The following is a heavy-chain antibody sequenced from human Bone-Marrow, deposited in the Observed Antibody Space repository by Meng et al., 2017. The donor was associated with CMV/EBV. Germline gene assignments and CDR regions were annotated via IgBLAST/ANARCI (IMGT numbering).Heavy chain of an antibody. CDR3: AHTPITMVRGVD. CDR2: IYWDDDK. D-gene: IGHD3-10*01. V-gene: IGHV2-5*02. CDR1: VFSLSTSGVG. Sequence: TLQDAVRTLLKPQQTRTLPCPFSVFSLSTSGVGVGWIRQPPGKALEWLALIYWDDDKRYSPSLKSRLTITKDTSKNQVVLTMTNMDPVDTATYYCAHTPITMVRGVDWGQGTLVTVSS. J-gene: IGHJ4*02.